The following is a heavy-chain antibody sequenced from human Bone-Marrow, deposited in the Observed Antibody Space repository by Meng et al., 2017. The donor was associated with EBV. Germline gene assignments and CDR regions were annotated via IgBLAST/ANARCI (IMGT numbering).Heavy chain of an antibody. CDR3: ARDISGTIDY. D-gene: IGHD3-10*01. V-gene: IGHV4-4*02. J-gene: IGHJ4*02. CDR2: IDHSGST. CDR1: GGSISSSNW. Sequence: QGRWKRSGPGLVRLWGPLAFTSGVPGGSISSSNWWSWVRQPPGKGLEWIGEIDHSGSTNYNPSLKSRVTISIDKSKNQFSLKLSSVTAADTAVYYCARDISGTIDYWGQGTLVTVSS.